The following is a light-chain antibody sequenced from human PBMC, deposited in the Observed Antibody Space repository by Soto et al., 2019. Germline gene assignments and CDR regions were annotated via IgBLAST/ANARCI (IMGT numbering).Light chain of an antibody. CDR2: AAS. Sequence: DIQMTQSPSSLSASVGDRVTITCRASQSIANSLNWYQHKPGKAPKLLIYAASTLQSGVPSRFSGSGSGTDFTLIISSLQPEDFATYSCQHSYSTPYTFGQGTKLEIK. CDR3: QHSYSTPYT. V-gene: IGKV1-39*01. J-gene: IGKJ2*01. CDR1: QSIANS.